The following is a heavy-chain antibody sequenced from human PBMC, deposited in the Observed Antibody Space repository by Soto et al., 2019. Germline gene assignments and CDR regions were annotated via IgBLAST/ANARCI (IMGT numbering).Heavy chain of an antibody. V-gene: IGHV1-18*04. D-gene: IGHD2-15*01. CDR2: ISAYNGNT. J-gene: IGHJ5*02. Sequence: ASVKVSCQASGYTFTSYGISWVRQAPGQGLEWMGWISAYNGNTNYAQKLQGRVTMTTDTSTSTAYMELRSLRSDDTAVYYCARDTVLLPHSQFDPWSQGTLVTVSS. CDR3: ARDTVLLPHSQFDP. CDR1: GYTFTSYG.